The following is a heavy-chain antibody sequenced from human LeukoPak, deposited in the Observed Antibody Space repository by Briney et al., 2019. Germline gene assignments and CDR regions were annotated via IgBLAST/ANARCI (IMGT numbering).Heavy chain of an antibody. V-gene: IGHV1-18*01. D-gene: IGHD1-26*01. CDR2: ISAYNGNT. CDR3: ALSGSYAPFDY. J-gene: IGHJ4*02. Sequence: ASVKVSCKASGYTFTSYGISWVRQAPGQGLEWMGWISAYNGNTNYAQKLQGRVTMTTDTSTSTAYTELRSLRSDDTAVYYCALSGSYAPFDYWGQGTLVTVSS. CDR1: GYTFTSYG.